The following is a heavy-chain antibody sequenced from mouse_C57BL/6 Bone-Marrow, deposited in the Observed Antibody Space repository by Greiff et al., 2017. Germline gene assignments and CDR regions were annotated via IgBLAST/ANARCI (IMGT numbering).Heavy chain of an antibody. Sequence: EVKLVESGGGLVKPGGSLKLSCAASGFTFSSYAMSWVRQTPEKRLEWVATISDGGSYTYYPDNVKGRFTISRDNAKNNLYLQMSHLKSEDTAMYYCARDKNRNFAWFAYWGQGTLVTVSA. CDR1: GFTFSSYA. CDR3: ARDKNRNFAWFAY. J-gene: IGHJ3*01. CDR2: ISDGGSYT. V-gene: IGHV5-4*01. D-gene: IGHD2-14*01.